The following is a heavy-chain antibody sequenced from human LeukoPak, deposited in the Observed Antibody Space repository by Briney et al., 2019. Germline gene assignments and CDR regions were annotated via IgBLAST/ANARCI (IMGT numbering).Heavy chain of an antibody. CDR3: ARDGSLVTTIRIDY. CDR2: ISSSSSYI. D-gene: IGHD5-12*01. CDR1: GFTFSSYR. J-gene: IGHJ4*02. V-gene: IGHV3-21*01. Sequence: GGSLRLSCAASGFTFSSYRMNWVRQAPGKGLEWVSSISSSSSYIYYADSVKGRFTISRDNAKNSLYLQMNSLRAEDTAVYYCARDGSLVTTIRIDYWGQGTLVTVSS.